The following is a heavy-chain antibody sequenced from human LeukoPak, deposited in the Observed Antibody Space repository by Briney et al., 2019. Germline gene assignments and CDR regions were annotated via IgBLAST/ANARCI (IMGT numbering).Heavy chain of an antibody. CDR1: GGSIGSYY. J-gene: IGHJ3*02. Sequence: PSETLSLTCTVSGGSIGSYYWSWIRQPPGKGLEWIGYFYYSGSNNFNPSLKSRVTISGDTSKNQFSLKLSSVTAADTAIYYCARVSPAVGAFDIWGRGTMVTVSS. CDR3: ARVSPAVGAFDI. CDR2: FYYSGSN. D-gene: IGHD6-13*01. V-gene: IGHV4-59*01.